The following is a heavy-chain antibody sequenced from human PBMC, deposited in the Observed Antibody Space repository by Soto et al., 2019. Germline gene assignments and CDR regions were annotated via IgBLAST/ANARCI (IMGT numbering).Heavy chain of an antibody. J-gene: IGHJ5*02. Sequence: SETLSLTCAVYGGSFSGYYWSWIRQPPGKGLEWIGEINHSGSTNYNPSLKSRVTISVDTSKNQFSLKLSSVTAADTAVYYCARGRMARDSSSWYRGVVSWFDPWGQGTLVTVSS. D-gene: IGHD6-13*01. V-gene: IGHV4-34*01. CDR2: INHSGST. CDR1: GGSFSGYY. CDR3: ARGRMARDSSSWYRGVVSWFDP.